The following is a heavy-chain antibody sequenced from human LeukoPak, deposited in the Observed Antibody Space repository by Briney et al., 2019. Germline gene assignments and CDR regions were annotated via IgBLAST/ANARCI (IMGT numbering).Heavy chain of an antibody. J-gene: IGHJ2*01. V-gene: IGHV3-9*01. CDR3: AKGEHTDWYFDL. D-gene: IGHD2-21*01. CDR1: GFTLDDYT. CDR2: ISWNSGNI. Sequence: GGSLRLSCAASGFTLDDYTMHWVRQVPGKGLEWVSRISWNSGNIGYADSVKGRFTISRDNAKSSIYLQMHTLKPEDTALYYCAKGEHTDWYFDLWGRGTLVTVSS.